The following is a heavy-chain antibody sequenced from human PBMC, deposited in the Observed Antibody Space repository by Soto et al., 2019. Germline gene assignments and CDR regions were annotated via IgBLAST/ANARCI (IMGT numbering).Heavy chain of an antibody. D-gene: IGHD6-13*01. Sequence: PGGSLRLSCTASGFTFGDYAMSWVRQAPGKGLEWVGFIRSKAYGGTTEYAASVKGRFTISRDDSKSIAYLQMNSLKTEDTAVYYCTRSRSSWSYYGMDVWGQGTTVTVSS. CDR1: GFTFGDYA. CDR3: TRSRSSWSYYGMDV. CDR2: IRSKAYGGTT. J-gene: IGHJ6*02. V-gene: IGHV3-49*04.